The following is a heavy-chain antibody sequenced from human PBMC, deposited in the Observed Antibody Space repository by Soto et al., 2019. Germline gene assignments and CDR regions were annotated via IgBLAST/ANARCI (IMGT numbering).Heavy chain of an antibody. CDR2: ISSSGNII. D-gene: IGHD2-15*01. V-gene: IGHV3-11*01. J-gene: IGHJ6*02. CDR3: ARGKSIFYGMDV. Sequence: QVQLVESGGGLVKPGGSLRLSCAASGFTFSDYYMIWIRQAPGKGLEWVSYISSSGNIIYHADSVNGRFTISRDNAKNSLFLQMNSLRAEDTAVYYCARGKSIFYGMDVWGQGTTVTVSS. CDR1: GFTFSDYY.